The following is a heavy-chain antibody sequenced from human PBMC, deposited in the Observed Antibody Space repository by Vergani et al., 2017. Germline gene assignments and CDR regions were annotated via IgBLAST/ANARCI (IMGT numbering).Heavy chain of an antibody. CDR3: ARGDYGILTGYRY. CDR1: GYTFSNYY. CDR2: IKPSGCHT. V-gene: IGHV1-46*03. Sequence: QVQVVQSGAEVKKSGASVKVSCKTSGYTFSNYYMHWVRQAPGQGLEWMGIIKPSGCHTNYAQKLQGRVTMTRDTSTSTVYMELSSLRSEDTAIYYCARGDYGILTGYRYWGQGTLVTVSA. D-gene: IGHD3-9*01. J-gene: IGHJ4*02.